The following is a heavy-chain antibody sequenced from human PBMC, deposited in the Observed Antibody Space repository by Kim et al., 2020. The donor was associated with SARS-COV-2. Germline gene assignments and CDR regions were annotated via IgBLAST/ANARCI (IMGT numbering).Heavy chain of an antibody. V-gene: IGHV3-74*01. CDR1: GFTFSSYW. CDR2: INSDGSST. CDR3: ARDKRYVRVATIDYGMDV. D-gene: IGHD5-12*01. J-gene: IGHJ6*02. Sequence: GGSLRLSCAASGFTFSSYWMHWVRQAPGKGLVWVSRINSDGSSTSYADSVKGRFTISRDNAKNTLYLQMNSLRAEDTAVYYCARDKRYVRVATIDYGMDVWGQGPTVTVSS.